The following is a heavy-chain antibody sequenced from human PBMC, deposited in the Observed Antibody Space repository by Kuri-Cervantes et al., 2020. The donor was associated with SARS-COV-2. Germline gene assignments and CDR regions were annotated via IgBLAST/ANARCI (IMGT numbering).Heavy chain of an antibody. D-gene: IGHD2-2*01. J-gene: IGHJ6*03. Sequence: GESLKISCAASGFTFSSYWMSWVRQAPGKGLEWVANIKQDGSEKYYVDSVKGRFTISRDNAKNSLYLQMNSLRAEDTAVYYCARDGKYCSSTSCPTLSSGDYYYYYMDVWGKGTTVTVSS. CDR1: GFTFSSYW. CDR3: ARDGKYCSSTSCPTLSSGDYYYYYMDV. CDR2: IKQDGSEK. V-gene: IGHV3-7*01.